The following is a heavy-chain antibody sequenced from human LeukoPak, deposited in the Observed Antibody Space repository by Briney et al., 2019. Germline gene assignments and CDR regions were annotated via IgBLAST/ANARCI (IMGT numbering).Heavy chain of an antibody. J-gene: IGHJ3*02. Sequence: PGGSLRLSCAASGFTFSSYAMSWVRQAPGKGLEWVSAISGSGGSTYYADSVKGRFTISRDNSKNTLYLQMNSLRAEDTAVYYCAKDRGIQLWPRGAFDIWGQGTMVTVSS. CDR1: GFTFSSYA. D-gene: IGHD5-18*01. CDR3: AKDRGIQLWPRGAFDI. CDR2: ISGSGGST. V-gene: IGHV3-23*01.